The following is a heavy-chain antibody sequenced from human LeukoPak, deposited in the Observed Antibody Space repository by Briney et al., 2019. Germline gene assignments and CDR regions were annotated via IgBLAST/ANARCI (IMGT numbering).Heavy chain of an antibody. D-gene: IGHD3-10*01. Sequence: PGGSLRLSCAASGFTFSNYWMHWVRQAPGKGLVRVSRIDYHGRSTSYADSVKDRFTISRDNAKNMLYLQMNSLRAEDTAVYYCARGGLGSFDYWGQGTLVTVSS. CDR1: GFTFSNYW. CDR3: ARGGLGSFDY. V-gene: IGHV3-74*01. CDR2: IDYHGRST. J-gene: IGHJ4*02.